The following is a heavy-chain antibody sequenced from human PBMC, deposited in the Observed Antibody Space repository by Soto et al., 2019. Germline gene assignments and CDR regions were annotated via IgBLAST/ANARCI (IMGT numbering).Heavy chain of an antibody. Sequence: QLQLQESGSGLVKPSQTLSLTCAVSGGSISSGGYSWSWIRQPPGKGLEWIGYIYHSGSTYYNPSLKSRVTISVDRSKNQFSLKLSSVTAADTAVYYCARGVRRYGDYVQTDQFDPWGQGTLVTVSS. V-gene: IGHV4-30-2*01. CDR2: IYHSGST. D-gene: IGHD4-17*01. CDR1: GGSISSGGYS. J-gene: IGHJ5*02. CDR3: ARGVRRYGDYVQTDQFDP.